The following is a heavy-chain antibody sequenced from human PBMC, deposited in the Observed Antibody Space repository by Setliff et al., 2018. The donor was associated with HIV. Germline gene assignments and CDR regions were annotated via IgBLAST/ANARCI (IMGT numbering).Heavy chain of an antibody. CDR3: ATTGQGRAYFDF. J-gene: IGHJ4*02. CDR1: GGSFNGFY. CDR2: VNPTGRP. D-gene: IGHD2-21*01. Sequence: SEPLSLTCAVYGGSFNGFYWTWIRQPPGKGLEWIGDVNPTGRPNYSPSLKSRVTMSLDTSKNQFSLNLKSVTAADTALYYCATTGQGRAYFDFWGQGSLVTVSS. V-gene: IGHV4-34*01.